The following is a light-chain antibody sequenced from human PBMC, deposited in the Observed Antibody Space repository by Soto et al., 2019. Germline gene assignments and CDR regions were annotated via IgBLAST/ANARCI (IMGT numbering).Light chain of an antibody. CDR3: QSYDSSLSGYV. CDR1: SSNIGAGYD. CDR2: GDT. Sequence: QSVLTQPPSVSGAPGQRGTISCTGSSSNIGAGYDVHWYQQLPGTAPKLLMYGDTNRPSGVPDRFSASKSGTSASLAISGLQAEDEADYYCQSYDSSLSGYVFGTGTKLTVL. V-gene: IGLV1-40*01. J-gene: IGLJ1*01.